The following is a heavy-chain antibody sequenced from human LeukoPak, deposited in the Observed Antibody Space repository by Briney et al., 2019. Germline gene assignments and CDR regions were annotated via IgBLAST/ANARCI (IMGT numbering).Heavy chain of an antibody. CDR2: IWCDGSNK. J-gene: IGHJ4*02. CDR1: GFTFSSYG. CDR3: ARDLQLVRSPFDY. Sequence: GGSLRLSCAASGFTFSSYGMHWVRQAPGKGLEWVAVIWCDGSNKYYADSVKGRYTISRDNSKNTLYLQMNSLRAEDTAVYYCARDLQLVRSPFDYWGQGTLVTVSS. V-gene: IGHV3-33*01. D-gene: IGHD6-6*01.